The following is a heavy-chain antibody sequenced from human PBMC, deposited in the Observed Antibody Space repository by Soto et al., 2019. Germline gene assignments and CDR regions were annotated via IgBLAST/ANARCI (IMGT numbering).Heavy chain of an antibody. J-gene: IGHJ4*02. CDR2: ISYDGSKT. V-gene: IGHV3-30*03. Sequence: QVQLVESGGGVVQPGRSLRLSCAASGFTFSLSGMHWVRQTPGKGLEWVAVISYDGSKTYYGDAVKGRFTISRDNSKNTLYLQMNSLRPEDTAVYYCARVTDLMAYAMSAFYDQWGQGTLVTVSS. CDR3: ARVTDLMAYAMSAFYDQ. D-gene: IGHD2-8*01. CDR1: GFTFSLSG.